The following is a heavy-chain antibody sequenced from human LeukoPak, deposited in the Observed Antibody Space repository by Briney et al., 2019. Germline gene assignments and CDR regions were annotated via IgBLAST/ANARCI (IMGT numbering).Heavy chain of an antibody. Sequence: ASVKVSYKTSGYTFNKYYKQWEREAPGHGLEWMGIINPISGATDYAQKFQGRVTMTRDTSTSTVYMELSSLRSEDTAMYYCARLPYRDGVAQDYWGQGTLVTVSP. CDR3: ARLPYRDGVAQDY. J-gene: IGHJ4*02. D-gene: IGHD3-16*02. CDR2: INPISGAT. V-gene: IGHV1-46*02. CDR1: GYTFNKYY.